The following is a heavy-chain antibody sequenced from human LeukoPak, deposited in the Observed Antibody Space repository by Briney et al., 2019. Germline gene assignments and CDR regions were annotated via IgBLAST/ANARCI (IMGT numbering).Heavy chain of an antibody. CDR3: ARNTVTKYYFDF. J-gene: IGHJ4*02. D-gene: IGHD4-17*01. CDR1: GFTFSTHS. Sequence: GGSLRLSCAASGFTFSTHSMNWVRRAPEKGLEWVSSISSSSSYIFYADSVKGRFTISRDNAKNSLYLQMNSLRAEDTAVYYCARNTVTKYYFDFWGQGTLVTVSS. V-gene: IGHV3-21*01. CDR2: ISSSSSYI.